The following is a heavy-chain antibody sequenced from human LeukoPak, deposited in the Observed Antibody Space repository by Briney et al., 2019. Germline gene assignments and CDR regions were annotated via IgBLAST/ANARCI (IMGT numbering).Heavy chain of an antibody. V-gene: IGHV3-9*01. Sequence: GRSLRLSCAASGFTFDDYAMRWVRQAPGEGLEWVSGISWMSGSIIYADSVKGRFTISRDNAKNSLNLQMNSLRAEVTALYYCAKDRSSGASSDAFDIWGQGTMVTVSS. CDR3: AKDRSSGASSDAFDI. D-gene: IGHD3-16*01. CDR1: GFTFDDYA. CDR2: ISWMSGSI. J-gene: IGHJ3*02.